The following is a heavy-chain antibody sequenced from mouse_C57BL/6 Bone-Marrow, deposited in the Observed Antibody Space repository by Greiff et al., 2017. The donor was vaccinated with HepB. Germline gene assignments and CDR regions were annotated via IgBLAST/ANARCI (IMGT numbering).Heavy chain of an antibody. D-gene: IGHD2-5*01. J-gene: IGHJ2*01. Sequence: VQLQQSGPELVKPGASVKISCKASGYTFTDYYMNWVKQSHGKSLEWIGDINPNNGGTSYNQKFKGKATLTVDKSSSTAYMELRSLTSEDSAVYYCAKEPPYSNYEGYYFDYWGQGTTLTVSS. CDR2: INPNNGGT. CDR1: GYTFTDYY. CDR3: AKEPPYSNYEGYYFDY. V-gene: IGHV1-26*01.